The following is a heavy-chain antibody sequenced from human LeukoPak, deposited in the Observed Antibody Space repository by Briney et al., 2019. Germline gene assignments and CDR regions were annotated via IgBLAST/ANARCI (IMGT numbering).Heavy chain of an antibody. Sequence: GGSLRLSCAASGFTFSSYGMHWVRQAPGKGLNWVAFIRYDGSNKYYADSVKGRFTISRDNSKNTLYLQMNSLRAEDTAVYYCAKGYWSGYSFDNWFDPWGQGTLVTVSS. D-gene: IGHD3-3*01. J-gene: IGHJ5*02. V-gene: IGHV3-30*02. CDR3: AKGYWSGYSFDNWFDP. CDR1: GFTFSSYG. CDR2: IRYDGSNK.